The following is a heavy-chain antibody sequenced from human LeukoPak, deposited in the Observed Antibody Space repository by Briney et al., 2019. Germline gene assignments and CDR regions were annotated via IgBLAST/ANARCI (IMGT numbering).Heavy chain of an antibody. CDR3: AREYLAPPSSGSYFPFDY. D-gene: IGHD1-26*01. CDR2: INPSGGST. CDR1: VYTFTSYY. Sequence: ASVKVSCKPSVYTFTSYYMHWVPQAPGQGLEWMGMINPSGGSTSYAQKFQGRVTMTMDTSTSTVYMELSSLRSEDTAVYYCAREYLAPPSSGSYFPFDYWGQGTLVTVSS. V-gene: IGHV1-46*01. J-gene: IGHJ4*02.